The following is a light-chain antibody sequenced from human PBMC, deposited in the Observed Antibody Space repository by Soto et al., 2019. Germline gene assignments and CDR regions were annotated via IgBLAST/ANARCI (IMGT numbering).Light chain of an antibody. CDR2: KAS. CDR3: QQFSSYPLT. J-gene: IGKJ4*01. Sequence: DIQLTQSPSTLSASVGDRVTITCRASQSINGWLAWYQQKPGQAPNLLIYKASTLESGVPSRFSGSGSGTDFTLTISRLEPEDFAVYYCQQFSSYPLTFGGGTKVDIK. CDR1: QSINGW. V-gene: IGKV1-5*03.